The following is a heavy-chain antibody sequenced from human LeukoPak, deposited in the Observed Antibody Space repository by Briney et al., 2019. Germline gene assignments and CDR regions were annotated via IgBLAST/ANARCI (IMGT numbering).Heavy chain of an antibody. CDR2: IIPIFGTA. Sequence: ASVKVSCKASGGTFSSYAISWVRQAPGQGLEWMGGIIPIFGTANYAQKFQGRVTITADESTSTAYMELSSLRSEDTAVYYCAILPRAVAGNYWGQGTLVTVSS. J-gene: IGHJ4*02. CDR1: GGTFSSYA. V-gene: IGHV1-69*13. CDR3: AILPRAVAGNY. D-gene: IGHD6-19*01.